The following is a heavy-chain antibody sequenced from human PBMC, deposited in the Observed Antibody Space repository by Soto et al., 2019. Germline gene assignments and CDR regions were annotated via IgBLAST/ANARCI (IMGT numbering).Heavy chain of an antibody. Sequence: GGSLRLSCAASGFTFSSYGMHWVRQAPGKGLEWVAVISYDGSNKYYADSVKGRFTISRDNSKNTLYLQMNSLRAEDTAVYYCAKDWATYYYYYGMDVWGQGT. CDR2: ISYDGSNK. CDR3: AKDWATYYYYYGMDV. V-gene: IGHV3-30*18. CDR1: GFTFSSYG. J-gene: IGHJ6*02. D-gene: IGHD5-12*01.